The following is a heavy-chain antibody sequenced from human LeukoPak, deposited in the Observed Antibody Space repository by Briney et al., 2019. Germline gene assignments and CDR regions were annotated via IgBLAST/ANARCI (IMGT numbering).Heavy chain of an antibody. Sequence: GGSLRLSCAASGFTYDAYPIHWGRQAPGKGLEWVSGISWNSGSIGYGDSVKGQFTISRDNAKTSLYLQMNSLRAEDMALYYCAKDLYPTITPGLVFYYGGQGTLVTVSS. V-gene: IGHV3-9*03. CDR1: GFTYDAYP. CDR3: AKDLYPTITPGLVFYY. D-gene: IGHD4-11*01. J-gene: IGHJ4*02. CDR2: ISWNSGSI.